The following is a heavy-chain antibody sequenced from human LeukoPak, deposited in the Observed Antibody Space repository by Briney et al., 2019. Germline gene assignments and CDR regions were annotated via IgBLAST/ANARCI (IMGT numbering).Heavy chain of an antibody. CDR3: ARYVVYGSGKYYFDY. CDR2: INYSGST. D-gene: IGHD3-10*01. Sequence: SQTLSLTCTVSGGSVSSTTYYWSWIRQPPGKGLEWIASINYSGSTYYNPSLKSRVTISVDTSENQFSLKLSSVTAADTAVYYCARYVVYGSGKYYFDYWGQGTLVTVSS. J-gene: IGHJ4*02. V-gene: IGHV4-39*01. CDR1: GGSVSSTTYY.